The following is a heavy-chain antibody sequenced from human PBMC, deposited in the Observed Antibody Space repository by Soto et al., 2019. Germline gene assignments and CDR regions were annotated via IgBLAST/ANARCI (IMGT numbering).Heavy chain of an antibody. CDR3: ARYAEMATIREPIFDY. CDR1: GYSFTSYW. D-gene: IGHD5-12*01. CDR2: IYPGDSDT. V-gene: IGHV5-51*01. J-gene: IGHJ4*02. Sequence: GESLKISCKGSGYSFTSYWIGWVRQMPGKGLEWMGIIYPGDSDTRYSPSFQGQVTISADKSISTAYLQWSSLKASDTAMYYCARYAEMATIREPIFDYWGQGTLVTVSS.